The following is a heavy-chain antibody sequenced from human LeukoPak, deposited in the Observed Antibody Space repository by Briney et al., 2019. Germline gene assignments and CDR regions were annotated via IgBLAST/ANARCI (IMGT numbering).Heavy chain of an antibody. D-gene: IGHD5-24*01. CDR2: ISAYNGNT. V-gene: IGHV1-18*01. CDR3: ARGARRDGYNFAFDI. CDR1: GYTFTSYG. Sequence: ASVKVSCKASGYTFTSYGISWVRQAPGQGLEWMGWISAYNGNTNYAQKLQGRVTMTTDTSTSTAYMELRSLRSDDTAVYYCARGARRDGYNFAFDIWGRGTMVTVSS. J-gene: IGHJ3*02.